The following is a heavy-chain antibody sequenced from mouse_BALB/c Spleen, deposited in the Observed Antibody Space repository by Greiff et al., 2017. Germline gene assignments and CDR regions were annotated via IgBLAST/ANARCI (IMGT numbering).Heavy chain of an antibody. CDR3: ARHDYYGSSYYFDY. V-gene: IGHV5-12-2*01. Sequence: EVKLQESGGGLVQPGGSLKLSCAASGFTFSSYTMSWVRQTPEKRLEWVAYISNGGGSTYYPDTVKGRFTISRDNAKNTLYLQMSSLKSEDTAMYYCARHDYYGSSYYFDYWGQGTTLTVSS. J-gene: IGHJ2*01. CDR1: GFTFSSYT. CDR2: ISNGGGST. D-gene: IGHD1-1*01.